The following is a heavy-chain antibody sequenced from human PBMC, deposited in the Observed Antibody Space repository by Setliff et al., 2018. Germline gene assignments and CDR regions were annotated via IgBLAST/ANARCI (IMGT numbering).Heavy chain of an antibody. CDR3: AREQWLDPPGYYYMDV. D-gene: IGHD6-19*01. CDR1: GGSISSYY. V-gene: IGHV4-4*07. CDR2: IYIGGSA. J-gene: IGHJ6*03. Sequence: ASETLSLTCTVSGGSISSYYWSWIRQPAGKGLEWIGHIYIGGSANYNPSLKSRVTMSIDTSKNQFSLKLNSVTAADMAVYYCAREQWLDPPGYYYMDVWDKGTTVTVSS.